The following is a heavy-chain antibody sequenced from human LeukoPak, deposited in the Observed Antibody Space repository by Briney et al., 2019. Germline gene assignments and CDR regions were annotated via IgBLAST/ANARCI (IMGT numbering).Heavy chain of an antibody. D-gene: IGHD7-27*01. Sequence: GASLKISCRGSGSSFTTYWLGWVRQIPGNDLERNEVIYPGDFYTRYSPSFQGQVTISADKSITTAYLQWSSLKASDTAMYYCARRGTGDNRHFDYWGQGTLVTVSS. CDR3: ARRGTGDNRHFDY. CDR2: IYPGDFYT. J-gene: IGHJ4*02. CDR1: GSSFTTYW. V-gene: IGHV5-51*01.